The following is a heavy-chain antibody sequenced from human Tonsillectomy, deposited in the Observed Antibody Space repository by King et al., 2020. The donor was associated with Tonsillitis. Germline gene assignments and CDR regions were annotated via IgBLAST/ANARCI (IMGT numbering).Heavy chain of an antibody. Sequence: QLQLQESGPGLVKPSETLSLTCTVSGDSTSISRSSYWGWIRQPPGKGLEWIASIQDTGNSFFNPSLKSRVTISLDTSKKQFSLKLTSVTAADTAVYYCARPFSGSYSAFDYWGLGTLVTVSS. CDR2: IQDTGNS. D-gene: IGHD1-26*01. J-gene: IGHJ4*02. CDR3: ARPFSGSYSAFDY. V-gene: IGHV4-39*07. CDR1: GDSTSISRSSY.